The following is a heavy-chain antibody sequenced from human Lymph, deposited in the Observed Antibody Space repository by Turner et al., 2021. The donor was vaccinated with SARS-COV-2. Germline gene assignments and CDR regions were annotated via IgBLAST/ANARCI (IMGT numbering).Heavy chain of an antibody. V-gene: IGHV3-21*01. CDR2: IMSSSSYI. Sequence: EVQLVESGGGLVKPGGSLRLSCAASGFTFSTYSMNWVRQAQGKGLEWISSIMSSSSYIYYADSVKGRFTISRDDAKNSLYLQMNSLRAEDTAVYYCARDIPTTADYFDYWGQGTLVTVSS. CDR1: GFTFSTYS. CDR3: ARDIPTTADYFDY. J-gene: IGHJ4*02. D-gene: IGHD4-17*01.